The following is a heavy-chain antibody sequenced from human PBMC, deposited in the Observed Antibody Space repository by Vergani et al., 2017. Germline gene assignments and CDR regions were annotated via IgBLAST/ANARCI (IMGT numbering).Heavy chain of an antibody. CDR1: GFTFSSYG. J-gene: IGHJ4*02. V-gene: IGHV3-33*01. Sequence: QVQLVESGGGLVKPGGSLRLSCAASGFTFSSYGMHWVRQAPGKGLEWVAVIWYDGSNKYYADSVKGRFTISRDNSKNTLYLQMNSLRAEDTDVYYCARAGLYCSGGSCYGDYWGQGTLVTVSS. D-gene: IGHD2-15*01. CDR2: IWYDGSNK. CDR3: ARAGLYCSGGSCYGDY.